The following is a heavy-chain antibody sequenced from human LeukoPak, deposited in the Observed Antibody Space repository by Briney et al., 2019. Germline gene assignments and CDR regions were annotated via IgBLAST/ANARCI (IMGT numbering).Heavy chain of an antibody. CDR3: ARVHCSSGKCYLAHFDY. D-gene: IGHD2-15*01. CDR2: INQDESEK. CDR1: GFNFNNYW. J-gene: IGHJ4*02. Sequence: GGSLRLSCVGTGFNFNNYWMTWVPQAPGKGLEWVANINQDESEKYYVDSVKGRFTISRDNAETSLYLQMNSLRAEDSAVYYCARVHCSSGKCYLAHFDYWGQGTLVTVSS. V-gene: IGHV3-7*04.